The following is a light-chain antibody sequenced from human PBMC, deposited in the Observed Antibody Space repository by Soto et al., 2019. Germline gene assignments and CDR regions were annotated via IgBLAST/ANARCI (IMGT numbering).Light chain of an antibody. CDR1: NSDIGGYNY. V-gene: IGLV2-14*03. Sequence: QSVLTQPASVSGSPGQSITISCTGTNSDIGGYNYVSWYQHHPGKAPKLMIYDVRNRPSGVSNRFSGSKSANTASLTISGLQAEDEADYYCSSYTSSGTPYVFGTGTKLTVL. J-gene: IGLJ1*01. CDR3: SSYTSSGTPYV. CDR2: DVR.